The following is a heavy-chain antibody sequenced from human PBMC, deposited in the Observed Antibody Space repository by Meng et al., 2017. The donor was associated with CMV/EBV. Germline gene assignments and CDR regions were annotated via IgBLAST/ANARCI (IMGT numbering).Heavy chain of an antibody. D-gene: IGHD2-2*01. CDR1: GGSISSGDYY. J-gene: IGHJ4*02. V-gene: IGHV4-30-4*08. Sequence: VQWQGPGPGLVKPSQTLSLTCTVSGGSISSGDYYWSWIRQPPGKGLEWIGYIYYSGSTYYNPSLKSRVTISVDTSKNQFSLKLSSVTAADTAVYYCARVGRTSCYDYWGQGTLVTVSS. CDR2: IYYSGST. CDR3: ARVGRTSCYDY.